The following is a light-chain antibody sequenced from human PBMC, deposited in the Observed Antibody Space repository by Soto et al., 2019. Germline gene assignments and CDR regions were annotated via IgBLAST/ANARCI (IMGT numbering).Light chain of an antibody. CDR1: QDITNY. CDR2: TAS. CDR3: QHYNYWPYT. Sequence: DIRMTQSPSAMSASVGDRVTITCRASQDITNYLAWFQQKPGKVPKRLISTASSLQSGVPSRFSGSGSGTEFTLTISSLQSEDFAVYYCQHYNYWPYTFGQGTKV. J-gene: IGKJ2*01. V-gene: IGKV1-17*03.